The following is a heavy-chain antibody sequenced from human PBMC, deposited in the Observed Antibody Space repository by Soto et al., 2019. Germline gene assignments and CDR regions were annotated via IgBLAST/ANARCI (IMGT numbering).Heavy chain of an antibody. J-gene: IGHJ4*02. Sequence: QVQLVQSGAEVKKPGSSVKVSCKASGGTFSSLAISWVRQAPGHGLEWMGGLVPVFGTANYAQKFQDRVTSPADKSTSTSYMELSSLRSEDTAVYYCARRPGVSDYWGQGTLGTVSA. CDR1: GGTFSSLA. CDR2: LVPVFGTA. CDR3: ARRPGVSDY. D-gene: IGHD3-10*01. V-gene: IGHV1-69*06.